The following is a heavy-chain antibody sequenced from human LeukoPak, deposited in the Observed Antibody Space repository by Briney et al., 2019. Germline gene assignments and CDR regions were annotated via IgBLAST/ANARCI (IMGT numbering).Heavy chain of an antibody. CDR2: IIPILGIA. CDR1: GGTFSSYA. J-gene: IGHJ3*02. CDR3: AREDVGFGVGGAFDI. Sequence: SVKVSCKASGGTFSSYAISWVRQAPGQGLEWMGRIIPILGIANYAQRFQGRATITADKSTSTAYMELSSLRSEDTAVYYCAREDVGFGVGGAFDIWGQGTMVTVSS. D-gene: IGHD3-16*01. V-gene: IGHV1-69*04.